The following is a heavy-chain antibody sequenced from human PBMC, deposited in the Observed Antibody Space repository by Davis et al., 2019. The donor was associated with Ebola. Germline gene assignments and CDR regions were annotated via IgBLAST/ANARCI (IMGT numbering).Heavy chain of an antibody. V-gene: IGHV4-59*01. CDR2: IYYSGST. Sequence: SETLSLTCTVSGGSISSYYWSWIRQPPGKGLEWMGYIYYSGSTNYNPSLKSRVTISVDTSKNQFSLKLSSVTAADTAVYYCARDGLWFGELWGMDVWGQGTTVTVSS. D-gene: IGHD3-10*01. CDR1: GGSISSYY. CDR3: ARDGLWFGELWGMDV. J-gene: IGHJ6*02.